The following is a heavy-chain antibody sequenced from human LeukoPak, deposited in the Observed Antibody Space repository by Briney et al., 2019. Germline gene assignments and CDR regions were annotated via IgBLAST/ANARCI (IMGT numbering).Heavy chain of an antibody. D-gene: IGHD6-13*01. V-gene: IGHV1-18*01. J-gene: IGHJ4*02. CDR3: ARARYSSSWHFDY. CDR1: GYTFTSYG. CDR2: ISAYNGNT. Sequence: ASVKVSCKASGYTFTSYGISWVRQAPGQGLEWMGWISAYNGNTNYAQKFQGRVTITRDTSASTAYMELSSLRSEDTAVYYCARARYSSSWHFDYWGQGTLVTVSS.